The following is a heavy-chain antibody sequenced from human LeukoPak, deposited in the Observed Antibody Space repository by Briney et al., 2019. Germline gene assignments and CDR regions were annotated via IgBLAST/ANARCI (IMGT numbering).Heavy chain of an antibody. CDR1: GFTFSSYA. CDR3: ARDWDYGMDV. CDR2: ISGSGGST. Sequence: TGGSLRLSCAASGFTFSSYAMSWVRQAPGKGLEWVSAISGSGGSTYYADSVKGRFTISRDNAKNSLYLQMNSLRAEDTAVYYCARDWDYGMDVWGQGTTVTVSS. V-gene: IGHV3-23*01. J-gene: IGHJ6*02. D-gene: IGHD3-16*01.